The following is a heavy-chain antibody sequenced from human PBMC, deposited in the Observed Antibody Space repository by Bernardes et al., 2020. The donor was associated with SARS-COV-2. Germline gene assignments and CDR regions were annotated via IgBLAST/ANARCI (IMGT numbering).Heavy chain of an antibody. CDR1: GGSISSDNW. CDR2: IFHSGST. V-gene: IGHV4-4*02. CDR3: AARPYSNGWYLDY. Sequence: EPLSLTFAVSGGSISSDNWWTWVRQPPGKGLEWIGEIFHSGSTAYNLSLRSRVTISVDKSKNLFSLNLTSVTDADMAVYYCAARPYSNGWYLDYWGQGTLVTVSA. D-gene: IGHD6-19*01. J-gene: IGHJ4*02.